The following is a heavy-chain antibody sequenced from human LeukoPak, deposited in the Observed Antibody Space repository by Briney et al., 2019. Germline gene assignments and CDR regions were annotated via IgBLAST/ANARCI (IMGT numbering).Heavy chain of an antibody. CDR2: ISAYNGNT. V-gene: IGHV1-18*01. D-gene: IGHD2-2*01. CDR1: GYTFTSYG. Sequence: ASVKVSCKASGYTFTSYGISWVRQAPGQGLEWMGWISAYNGNTNYAQKLQGRVTMTTDTSTSTAYMELRSLRSDDTAVYYCAREVGVSWFLPAARNYMDVWGKGTTVTVSS. J-gene: IGHJ6*03. CDR3: AREVGVSWFLPAARNYMDV.